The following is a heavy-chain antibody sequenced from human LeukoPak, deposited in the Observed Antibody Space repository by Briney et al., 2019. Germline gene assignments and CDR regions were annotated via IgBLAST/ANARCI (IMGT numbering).Heavy chain of an antibody. V-gene: IGHV3-33*01. CDR1: GFTFSSYG. J-gene: IGHJ4*02. CDR2: IWYDGSNK. CDR3: ARDFHELRYFDWLFLDY. Sequence: GRSLRLSCAASGFTFSSYGMHWVRQAPGKGLEWVAVIWYDGSNKYYADSVKGRFTISRDNSKNTLYLQMNSLRAEDTAVYYCARDFHELRYFDWLFLDYWGQGTLVTVSS. D-gene: IGHD3-9*01.